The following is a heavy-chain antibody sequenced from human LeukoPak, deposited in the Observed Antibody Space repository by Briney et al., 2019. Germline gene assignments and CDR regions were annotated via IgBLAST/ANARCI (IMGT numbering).Heavy chain of an antibody. D-gene: IGHD3-9*01. CDR1: GFTVSSNY. CDR2: IHSGGST. J-gene: IGHJ4*02. V-gene: IGHV3-53*01. CDR3: AREWYDILTGYYYFDY. Sequence: GGSLRLSCAASGFTVSSNYMSWVRQAPGKGLEWVSVIHSGGSTYYADSVKGRFTISRDNSKNTLYLQMNSLRAEDTAVYYCAREWYDILTGYYYFDYWGQGTLVTVSS.